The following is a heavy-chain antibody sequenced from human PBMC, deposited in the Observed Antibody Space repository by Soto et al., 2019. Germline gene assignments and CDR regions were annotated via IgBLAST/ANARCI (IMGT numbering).Heavy chain of an antibody. Sequence: EVQLVESGGGLVQPGRSLRLSCAASGFTFDDYAMHWVRQAPGKGLEWVSGISWNSGSIGYADSVKGRFTISRDNAKNSLYLQMNSLRAEDPALYYGEKDAVGPSTGSMDVWAKGPRSPSP. CDR1: GFTFDDYA. V-gene: IGHV3-9*01. J-gene: IGHJ6*03. CDR2: ISWNSGSI. CDR3: EKDAVGPSTGSMDV. D-gene: IGHD4-17*01.